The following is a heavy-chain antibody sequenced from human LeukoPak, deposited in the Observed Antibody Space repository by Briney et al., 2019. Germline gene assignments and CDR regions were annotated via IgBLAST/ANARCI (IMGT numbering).Heavy chain of an antibody. CDR2: ISGSGGST. CDR3: AKESSGGSCYDY. Sequence: GGSLRLSCAASGFTFSSYGMSWVRQAPGKGLEWVSVISGSGGSTYYADSVKGRFTISRDNSKNTLYLQMNSLRAEDTAVYYCAKESSGGSCYDYWGQGTLVTVSS. CDR1: GFTFSSYG. V-gene: IGHV3-23*01. J-gene: IGHJ4*02. D-gene: IGHD2-15*01.